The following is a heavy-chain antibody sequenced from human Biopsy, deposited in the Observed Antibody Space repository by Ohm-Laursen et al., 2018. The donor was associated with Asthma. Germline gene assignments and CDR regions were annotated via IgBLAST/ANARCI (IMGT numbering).Heavy chain of an antibody. CDR3: ASQSSGPDFWSGYYYFDY. J-gene: IGHJ4*02. CDR2: ISYDGSNK. CDR1: GFTFSSYG. Sequence: SLRLSCTASGFTFSSYGMHWVRQAPGKGLERVAVISYDGSNKYYADSVKGRFTISRDNSKNTLYLQMNSLRAEDTAVYYCASQSSGPDFWSGYYYFDYWGQGTLVTVSS. V-gene: IGHV3-30*03. D-gene: IGHD3-3*01.